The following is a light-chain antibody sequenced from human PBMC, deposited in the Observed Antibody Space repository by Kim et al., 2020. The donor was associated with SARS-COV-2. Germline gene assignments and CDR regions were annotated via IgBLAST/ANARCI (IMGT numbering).Light chain of an antibody. CDR3: QHYDSYPYS. V-gene: IGKV1-5*03. CDR1: QSINTW. Sequence: SASVGARVTITCRASQSINTWLAWYQQKPGKAPKVLIYRASSLESGVPSRFSGSGSGTEFTLTISSLQPDDFATYYCQHYDSYPYSFGQGTKLEI. J-gene: IGKJ2*03. CDR2: RAS.